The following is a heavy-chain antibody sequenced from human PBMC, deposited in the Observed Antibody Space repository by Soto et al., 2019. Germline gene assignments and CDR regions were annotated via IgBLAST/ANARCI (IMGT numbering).Heavy chain of an antibody. D-gene: IGHD2-2*01. CDR1: GGSIRSGGYY. V-gene: IGHV4-31*03. J-gene: IGHJ6*02. Sequence: QVQLQESGPGLVKPSQTLSLTCTVSGGSIRSGGYYWSWIRQHPGKGLEWIGYIYYSGSTYYNPSLKSRVTRSVDTSKNQFSLKLSYVTAADTAVYDCARGWDVVVPAAITHYYYGMDVWGQGTTVTVSS. CDR2: IYYSGST. CDR3: ARGWDVVVPAAITHYYYGMDV.